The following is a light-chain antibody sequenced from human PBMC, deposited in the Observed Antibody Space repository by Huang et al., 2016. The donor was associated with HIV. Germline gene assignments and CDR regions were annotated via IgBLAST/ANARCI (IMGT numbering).Light chain of an antibody. J-gene: IGKJ5*01. CDR2: GAS. CDR1: QSVSSD. Sequence: EIVMTQSPATLSLSPGGRATLSCRASQSVSSDLAWYQQKPGQAPRLLIYGASTRATTIPAKVIGRRSGKEFTLTISSLQSEDFALYYCQKYSTWPPITFGQGTRLEIK. CDR3: QKYSTWPPIT. V-gene: IGKV3-15*01.